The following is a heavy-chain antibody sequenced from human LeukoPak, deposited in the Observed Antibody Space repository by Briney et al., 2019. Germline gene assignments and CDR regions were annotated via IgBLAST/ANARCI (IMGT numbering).Heavy chain of an antibody. D-gene: IGHD3-10*01. CDR1: GGSISSSRYY. V-gene: IGHV4-39*01. Sequence: SETLSLTCTLSGGSISSSRYYGGWIRQPPGKGLEWNLCIYYSGSTSYNPSLKSRVTISVDTSKNQSSLKLTSVTAAATAVYYCARNYGAGSYPPYYYYGMDVWGEGTTVTVSA. CDR2: IYYSGST. CDR3: ARNYGAGSYPPYYYYGMDV. J-gene: IGHJ6*01.